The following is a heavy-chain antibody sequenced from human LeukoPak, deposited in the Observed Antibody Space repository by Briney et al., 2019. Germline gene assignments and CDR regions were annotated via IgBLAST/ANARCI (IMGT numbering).Heavy chain of an antibody. J-gene: IGHJ4*02. CDR3: ARGRVYYDSSGYYENYFDY. CDR1: GHTFTSYA. CDR2: INAGNGNT. V-gene: IGHV1-3*01. Sequence: ASVKVSCKASGHTFTSYAMHWVRQAPGQRLEWMGWINAGNGNTKYSQKFQGRVTITRDTSASTAYMELSSLRSEDTAVYYCARGRVYYDSSGYYENYFDYWGQGTLVTVSS. D-gene: IGHD3-22*01.